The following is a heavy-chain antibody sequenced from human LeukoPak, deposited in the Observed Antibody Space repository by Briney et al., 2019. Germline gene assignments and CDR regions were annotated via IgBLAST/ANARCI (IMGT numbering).Heavy chain of an antibody. J-gene: IGHJ5*02. V-gene: IGHV1-18*01. CDR2: ISAYNGNT. Sequence: GASVKVSCKASGYTFTSYGISWVRQAPGQGLESIGWISAYNGNTNYAQRLQGRVTITTDTSTSTAYMELRSLRSDDTAVYYCARDPGSIAAAGRWFDPWGQGTLVTVSS. CDR1: GYTFTSYG. CDR3: ARDPGSIAAAGRWFDP. D-gene: IGHD6-13*01.